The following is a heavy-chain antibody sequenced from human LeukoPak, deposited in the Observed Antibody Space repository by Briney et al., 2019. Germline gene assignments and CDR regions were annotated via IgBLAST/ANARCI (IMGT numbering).Heavy chain of an antibody. CDR2: ISTSSGSK. CDR3: ALLWFGEFDP. CDR1: GFTFSSYR. V-gene: IGHV3-21*04. J-gene: IGHJ5*02. Sequence: GGSLRLSCAVSGFTFSSYRMSWVRQAPGKGLEWVSSISTSSGSKYYADSVKGRFTISRDNAKNSLHLQMNSLRAEDTAVYYCALLWFGEFDPWGQGTLVTVSS. D-gene: IGHD3-10*01.